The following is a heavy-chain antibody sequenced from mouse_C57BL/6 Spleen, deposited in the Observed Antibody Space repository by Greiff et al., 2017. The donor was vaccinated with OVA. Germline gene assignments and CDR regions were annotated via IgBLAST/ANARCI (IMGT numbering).Heavy chain of an antibody. Sequence: QVQLQQPGAELVMPGASVKLSCKASGYTFTSYWMHWVKQRPGQGLEWIGEIDPSDSYTNYNQKFKGKSTLTVDKSSSTAYMQLSSLTSEDSAVYYCARRIDYSNYWYFDVWGTGTTVTVSS. CDR1: GYTFTSYW. D-gene: IGHD2-5*01. J-gene: IGHJ1*03. CDR2: IDPSDSYT. V-gene: IGHV1-69*01. CDR3: ARRIDYSNYWYFDV.